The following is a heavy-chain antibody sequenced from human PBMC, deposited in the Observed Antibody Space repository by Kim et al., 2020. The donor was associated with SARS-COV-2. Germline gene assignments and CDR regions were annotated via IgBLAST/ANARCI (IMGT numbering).Heavy chain of an antibody. Sequence: GASLQISCKGSGYSFTSYWISWVRQMPGKGLEWMGRIDPSDSYTNYSPSFQGHVTISADKSISTAYLQWSSLKASDTAMYYCARQERQWLVGRWFDPWGQGTLVTVSS. CDR3: ARQERQWLVGRWFDP. CDR1: GYSFTSYW. V-gene: IGHV5-10-1*01. J-gene: IGHJ5*02. CDR2: IDPSDSYT. D-gene: IGHD6-19*01.